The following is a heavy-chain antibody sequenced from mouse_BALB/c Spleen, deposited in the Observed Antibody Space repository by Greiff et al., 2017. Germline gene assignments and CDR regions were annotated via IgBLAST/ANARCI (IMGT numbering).Heavy chain of an antibody. CDR1: GFSLTGYG. Sequence: VQGVESGPGLVAPSQSLSITCTVSGFSLTGYGVNWVRQPPGKGLEWLGMIWGDGSTDYNSALKSRLSISKDNSKSQVFLKMNSLQTDDTARYYCARDGRYGNYGFAYWGQGTLVTVSA. CDR3: ARDGRYGNYGFAY. D-gene: IGHD2-10*02. V-gene: IGHV2-6-7*01. CDR2: IWGDGST. J-gene: IGHJ3*01.